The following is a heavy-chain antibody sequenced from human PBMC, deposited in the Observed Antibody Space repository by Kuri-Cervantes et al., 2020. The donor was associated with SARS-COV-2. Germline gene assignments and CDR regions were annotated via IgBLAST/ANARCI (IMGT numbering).Heavy chain of an antibody. CDR2: IRYDGSNK. D-gene: IGHD3-3*01. Sequence: GGSLRLSCAASGFTFSSYGIHWVRQAPGKGLEWVAFIRYDGSNKYYADSVKGRFTISRDNSKNTLYLQMNSLRAEDTAVYYCAKDYSVLRFLGGRGGFDYWGQGTLVTVSS. CDR3: AKDYSVLRFLGGRGGFDY. J-gene: IGHJ4*02. V-gene: IGHV3-30*02. CDR1: GFTFSSYG.